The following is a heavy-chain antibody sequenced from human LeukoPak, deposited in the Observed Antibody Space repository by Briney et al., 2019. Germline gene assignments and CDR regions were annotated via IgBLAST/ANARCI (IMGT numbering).Heavy chain of an antibody. J-gene: IGHJ4*02. D-gene: IGHD3-3*01. CDR3: ARTYYDFWSGYYPLFDY. CDR1: GFTFSSYC. CDR2: ISSSSSYI. Sequence: GGSLRLSCAASGFTFSSYCMNWVRQAPGKGLEWVSSISSSSSYIYYADSVKGRFTISRDNAKNSLYLQMNGLRAEDTAVYYCARTYYDFWSGYYPLFDYWGQGTLVTVSS. V-gene: IGHV3-21*01.